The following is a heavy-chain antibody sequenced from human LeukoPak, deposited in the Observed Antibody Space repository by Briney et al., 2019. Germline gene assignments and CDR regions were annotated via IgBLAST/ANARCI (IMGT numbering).Heavy chain of an antibody. V-gene: IGHV3-30*18. J-gene: IGHJ4*02. CDR2: ISYDGSNK. D-gene: IGHD3-10*01. CDR1: GCTFSSYG. CDR3: AKELFSGFDY. Sequence: GRSLRLSCAASGCTFSSYGVHWVRQAPGKGLEWVAVISYDGSNKYYADSVKGRFTISRDNSKNTLYLQMNSLRAEDTAVYYCAKELFSGFDYWGQGTLVTVSS.